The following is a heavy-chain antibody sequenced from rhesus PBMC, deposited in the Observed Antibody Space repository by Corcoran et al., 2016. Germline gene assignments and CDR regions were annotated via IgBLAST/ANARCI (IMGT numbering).Heavy chain of an antibody. CDR2: INSYGGTP. Sequence: EVQLVETGGGLVQPGGSLKLSCAASGFTLSSYDMTWVRQAPRKGLELVSAINSYGGTPYYADSVKGRFTISRDNSKNTLSLQMTSLRTEDTAVYYCAILGIAAAGDFDYWGQGVLVTVSS. CDR1: GFTLSSYD. J-gene: IGHJ4*01. D-gene: IGHD6-25*01. CDR3: AILGIAAAGDFDY. V-gene: IGHV3S5*01.